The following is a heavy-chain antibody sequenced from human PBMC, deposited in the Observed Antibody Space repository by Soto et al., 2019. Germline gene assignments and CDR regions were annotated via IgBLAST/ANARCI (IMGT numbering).Heavy chain of an antibody. CDR3: ARRLRGSYYARHFDY. V-gene: IGHV4-34*01. CDR2: INHSGST. CDR1: GGSFSGYY. Sequence: QVQLQQWGAGLLKPSETLSLTCAVCGGSFSGYYWSWIRQPPGKGQEWIGEINHSGSTNYNPSLKSRVTISVDTSKNQFSLKLSSVTAADTAVYYCARRLRGSYYARHFDYWGQGTLVTVSS. J-gene: IGHJ4*02. D-gene: IGHD1-26*01.